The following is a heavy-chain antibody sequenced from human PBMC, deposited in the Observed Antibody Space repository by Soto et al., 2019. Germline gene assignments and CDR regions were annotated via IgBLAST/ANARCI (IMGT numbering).Heavy chain of an antibody. Sequence: GSLRLSCTTSGFTFGDYALSWVRQAPGKGLEWVGFIRRNAYGGTTDYAASVKGRFTISRDGSKSIAYLQMNSLRTEDTALYYCTRASSLDFDFWGQGTLVTVSS. D-gene: IGHD3-16*01. J-gene: IGHJ4*02. CDR3: TRASSLDFDF. V-gene: IGHV3-49*04. CDR1: GFTFGDYA. CDR2: IRRNAYGGTT.